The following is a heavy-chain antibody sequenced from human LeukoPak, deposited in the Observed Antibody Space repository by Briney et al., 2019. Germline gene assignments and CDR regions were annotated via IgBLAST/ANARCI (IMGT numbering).Heavy chain of an antibody. CDR3: ARDTYYYDSSGYYRFDY. Sequence: SETLSLTCTVSGGSISSSSYYWGWIRQPPGKGLEWIGSIYYSGSTYYNPSLKSRVTISVDTSKNQFSLKLSSVTAADTAVYYCARDTYYYDSSGYYRFDYWGQGTLVTVSS. CDR2: IYYSGST. J-gene: IGHJ4*02. D-gene: IGHD3-22*01. CDR1: GGSISSSSYY. V-gene: IGHV4-39*07.